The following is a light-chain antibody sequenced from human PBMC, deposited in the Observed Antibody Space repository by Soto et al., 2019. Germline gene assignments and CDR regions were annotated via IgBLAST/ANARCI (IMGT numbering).Light chain of an antibody. J-gene: IGLJ1*01. V-gene: IGLV2-14*01. CDR1: SSDVGGYNY. Sequence: QSALTQPASVSGSPGQSITISCTGTSSDVGGYNYVSWYQQHPGKAPKLMIYGVSYRPSGVSNRFSGSKSGNTASLTISGLQAEDEAEYYCSSYTNINTRACVFGTGTKLTVL. CDR2: GVS. CDR3: SSYTNINTRACV.